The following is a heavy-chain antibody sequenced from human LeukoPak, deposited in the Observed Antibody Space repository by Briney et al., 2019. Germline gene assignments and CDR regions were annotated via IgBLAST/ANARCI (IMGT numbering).Heavy chain of an antibody. Sequence: ASXXVSCKASGGTFSSYAISWVRQAPGQGVEWMGGIIPIFGTANYAQKLQGRVTITAEEYTSTAYMELSSLRSEDTAVYYCARDGYNLDYYYYMDVWGKGTTVTVSS. CDR1: GGTFSSYA. CDR2: IIPIFGTA. CDR3: ARDGYNLDYYYYMDV. V-gene: IGHV1-69*01. J-gene: IGHJ6*03. D-gene: IGHD5-24*01.